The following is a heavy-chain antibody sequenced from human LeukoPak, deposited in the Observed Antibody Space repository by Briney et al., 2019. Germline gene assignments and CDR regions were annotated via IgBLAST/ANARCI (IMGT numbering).Heavy chain of an antibody. CDR2: IYYSGST. CDR3: ARGGFYDFWSGYHFDY. D-gene: IGHD3-3*01. J-gene: IGHJ4*02. Sequence: SQTLSLTCTVSGGSISSYYWSWIRQPPGKGLEWIGYIYYSGSTNYNPSLKSRVTISVDTSKNQFSLKLSSVTAADTAVYYCARGGFYDFWSGYHFDYWGQGTLVTVSS. V-gene: IGHV4-59*01. CDR1: GGSISSYY.